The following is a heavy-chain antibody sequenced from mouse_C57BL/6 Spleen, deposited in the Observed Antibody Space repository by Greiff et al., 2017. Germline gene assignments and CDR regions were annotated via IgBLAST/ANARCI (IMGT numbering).Heavy chain of an antibody. CDR1: GFNIKDDY. Sequence: EVQLQESGAELVRPGASVKLSCTASGFNIKDDYMHWVKQRPEQGLEWIGWIDPENGDTEYASKFQGKATITADTSSNTAYLQLSSLTSEDTAVYYCTLRVVTGGAWFAYWGQGTLVTVSA. J-gene: IGHJ3*01. D-gene: IGHD2-2*01. CDR2: IDPENGDT. CDR3: TLRVVTGGAWFAY. V-gene: IGHV14-4*01.